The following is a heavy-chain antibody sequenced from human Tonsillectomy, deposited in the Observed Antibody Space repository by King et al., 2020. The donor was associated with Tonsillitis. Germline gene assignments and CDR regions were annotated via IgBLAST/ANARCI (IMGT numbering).Heavy chain of an antibody. CDR3: MRGLLDLGTVMVTGNY. Sequence: QLQLVQSGAEVKKSGASVKVSCKASGYIFTSYDISWVRQATGQGLEWMGWMNPNSGNTGYAQKFQGRVTMTRNTTISTAYMELSSLRSEDTAVYYCMRGLLDLGTVMVTGNYWGQGTLITVSS. D-gene: IGHD5-18*01. J-gene: IGHJ4*02. V-gene: IGHV1-8*02. CDR2: MNPNSGNT. CDR1: GYIFTSYD.